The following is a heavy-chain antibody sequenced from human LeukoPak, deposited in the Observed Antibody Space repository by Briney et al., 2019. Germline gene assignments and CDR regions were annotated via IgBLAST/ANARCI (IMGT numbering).Heavy chain of an antibody. J-gene: IGHJ5*02. V-gene: IGHV4-39*01. CDR3: ARRTRSLNGGGWFDP. Sequence: SETLSLTCTVSGGSISSSSYYWGWIRQPPGKGLEWIGSIYYSGSTYYNPSLKSRVTISVDTFKNQFSLKLSSVTAADTAVYYCARRTRSLNGGGWFDPWGQGTLVTVSS. CDR1: GGSISSSSYY. CDR2: IYYSGST. D-gene: IGHD2-21*01.